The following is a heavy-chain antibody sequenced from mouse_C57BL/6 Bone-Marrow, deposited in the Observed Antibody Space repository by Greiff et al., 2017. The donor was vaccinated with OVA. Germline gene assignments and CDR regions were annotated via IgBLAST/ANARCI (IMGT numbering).Heavy chain of an antibody. V-gene: IGHV5-2*01. CDR1: AYEFPSYD. CDR2: INSDGGST. D-gene: IGHD2-3*01. CDR3: ARMMFTLDY. Sequence: EVQLEESGGGLVQPGASLKLSCESTAYEFPSYDMSWVHKTPEQSLELVAAINSDGGSTYYQDTLESRFIFSRDNTKKTLYLQMSSLMSEYTAVDYCARMMFTLDYWGQGTTLTVSS. J-gene: IGHJ2*01.